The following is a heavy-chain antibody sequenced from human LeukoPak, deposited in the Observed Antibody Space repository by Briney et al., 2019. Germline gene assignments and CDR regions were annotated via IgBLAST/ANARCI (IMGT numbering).Heavy chain of an antibody. CDR1: GGSISTYY. V-gene: IGHV4-59*01. Sequence: SETLSLTCTVSGGSISTYYWSWIRQPPGKGLEWIGDVYYSGSTNYNPSLKSRVTISVHTSKNQFSLKLTSVTAADTAVYYCARARGPPRGFDSWGKGPLVTVFS. CDR3: ARARGPPRGFDS. CDR2: VYYSGST. D-gene: IGHD3-10*01. J-gene: IGHJ4*02.